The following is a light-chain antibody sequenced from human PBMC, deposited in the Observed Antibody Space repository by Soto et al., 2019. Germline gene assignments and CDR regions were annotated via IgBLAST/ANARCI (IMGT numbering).Light chain of an antibody. Sequence: DIQMTQSPSSLSASVGDRVTITCRASQSISSYLNWYQQKPGKAPKLLIYAASSLQSGVPSRFSGSGSGTYFTLTISSLQPEDFATYYCQQSYSTLVTFGPGTKVDIK. CDR3: QQSYSTLVT. CDR2: AAS. V-gene: IGKV1-39*01. J-gene: IGKJ3*01. CDR1: QSISSY.